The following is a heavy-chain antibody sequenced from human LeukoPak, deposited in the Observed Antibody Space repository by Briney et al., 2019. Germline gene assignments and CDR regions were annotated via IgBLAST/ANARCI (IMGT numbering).Heavy chain of an antibody. Sequence: PGGSLRLSCAASGFTVSSNYMSWVRQAPGKGLEWVSVIYSGGSTYYVDSVKGRFTVSRDNSKNTLYLQMSSLTAEDTAVYYCARAVPGYGFIFDYWGQGTLVTVSS. V-gene: IGHV3-53*01. CDR3: ARAVPGYGFIFDY. CDR1: GFTVSSNY. CDR2: IYSGGST. J-gene: IGHJ4*02. D-gene: IGHD5-18*01.